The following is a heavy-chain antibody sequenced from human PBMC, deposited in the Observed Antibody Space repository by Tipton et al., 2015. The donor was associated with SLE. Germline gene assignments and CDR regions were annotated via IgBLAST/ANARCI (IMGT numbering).Heavy chain of an antibody. CDR2: IYYSGST. CDR3: ARFLLY. V-gene: IGHV4-59*08. CDR1: GGSISSYY. Sequence: TLSLTCTVSGGSISSYYWSWIRQPPGKVLEWIGYIYYSGSTNYNPSLKSRVTISVDTSKNQFSLKLDSVTAADTAMYYCARFLLYWGQGTLVTVSS. D-gene: IGHD2-15*01. J-gene: IGHJ4*02.